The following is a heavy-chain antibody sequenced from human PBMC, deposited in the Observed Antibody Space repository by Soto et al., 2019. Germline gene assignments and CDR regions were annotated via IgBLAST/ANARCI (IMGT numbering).Heavy chain of an antibody. J-gene: IGHJ6*02. CDR1: GGSFSGYY. Sequence: PSETLSLTCAVYGGSFSGYYWSWIRQPPEKGLEWIGYIYYSGNTNYNPSLKSRVTISVDTFKNQFSLKLTSVTAADTAVYYCARGGHYFSYGMDVWGQGTTVTVSS. CDR3: ARGGHYFSYGMDV. V-gene: IGHV4-34*09. CDR2: IYYSGNT.